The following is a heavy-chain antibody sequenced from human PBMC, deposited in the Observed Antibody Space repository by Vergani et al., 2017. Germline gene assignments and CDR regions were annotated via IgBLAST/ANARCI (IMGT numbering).Heavy chain of an antibody. CDR3: TTAPRYGVYGSCYWLRDHHYYGMDV. Sequence: EVQLVESGGGIVKPGGSLRLSCVASGFSFRNAWMNWVRRTPGKGLEWVGRIKSTFDRGTTDYAAAVKGRFTISRDDTKNTLFLQMNGLKTEDIGVYYFTTAPRYGVYGSCYWLRDHHYYGMDVWGKGPTVPVSS. CDR1: GFSFRNAW. V-gene: IGHV3-15*07. CDR2: IKSTFDRGTT. J-gene: IGHJ6*04. D-gene: IGHD3-10*01.